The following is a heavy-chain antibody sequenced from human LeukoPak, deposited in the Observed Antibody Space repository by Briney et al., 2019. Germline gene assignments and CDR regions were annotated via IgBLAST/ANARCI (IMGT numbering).Heavy chain of an antibody. CDR3: VRALGSSSADY. D-gene: IGHD6-6*01. Sequence: GGSLRLSCAASGFTFTNYWMSWVRQAPGKGLEWVATIKHDGSEKYYVDSVKGRFTISRDNAENSLSLQMNSLRGEDTAVYYCVRALGSSSADYWGQGTLVTVSS. J-gene: IGHJ4*02. V-gene: IGHV3-7*01. CDR2: IKHDGSEK. CDR1: GFTFTNYW.